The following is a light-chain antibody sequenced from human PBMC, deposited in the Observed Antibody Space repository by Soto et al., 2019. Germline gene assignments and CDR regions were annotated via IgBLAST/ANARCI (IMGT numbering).Light chain of an antibody. CDR1: QSISGW. CDR3: QHYNSYSEA. CDR2: DAS. Sequence: THSDSSLSASVGDRVTLTFLASQSISGWLAWFQQKPGKAPKLLIYDASSLESGVPSRFSGSGSGTEFTLTITSLQPDDFATYYCQHYNSYSEAFGQGTKVDVK. V-gene: IGKV1-5*01. J-gene: IGKJ1*01.